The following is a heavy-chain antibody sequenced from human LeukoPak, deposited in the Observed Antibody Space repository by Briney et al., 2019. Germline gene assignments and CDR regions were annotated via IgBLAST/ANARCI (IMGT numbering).Heavy chain of an antibody. CDR1: GFTFSSYE. CDR2: INWNGGST. D-gene: IGHD3-16*02. Sequence: GGSLRLSCAASGFTFSSYEMNWVRQAPGKGLEWVSGINWNGGSTGYADSVKGRFTISRDNAKNSLYLQMNSLRAEDTALYHCARSDYVWGSYPLDYWGQGTLVTVSS. J-gene: IGHJ4*02. V-gene: IGHV3-20*01. CDR3: ARSDYVWGSYPLDY.